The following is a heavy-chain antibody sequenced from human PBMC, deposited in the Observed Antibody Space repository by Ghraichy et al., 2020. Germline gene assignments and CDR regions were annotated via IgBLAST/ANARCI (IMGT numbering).Heavy chain of an antibody. Sequence: GGSLRLSCAASGFIFSSYGMHWVRQAPGKGLEWVAVISYDGRNKYYADSVKGRFAVSRDNSKNTLYLQMNSLRAEDTAVFYCAIDLSPAAAGGEPDFDYCGQGTLVTVSS. D-gene: IGHD6-13*01. J-gene: IGHJ4*02. CDR2: ISYDGRNK. V-gene: IGHV3-30*03. CDR1: GFIFSSYG. CDR3: AIDLSPAAAGGEPDFDY.